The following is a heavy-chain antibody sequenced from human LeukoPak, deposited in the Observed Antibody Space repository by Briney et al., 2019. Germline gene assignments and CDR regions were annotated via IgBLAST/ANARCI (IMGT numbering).Heavy chain of an antibody. Sequence: GGSLRLSCEASGLTLRSYAMTWVRQAPGKGLEWVSYSSGSGVVTYYADTVRGRFTISRDNSKNTLYLQMNSLRADDTAEYYCAKIGDNSLTRLDLWGHGTLVTVSS. CDR1: GLTLRSYA. J-gene: IGHJ5*02. CDR3: AKIGDNSLTRLDL. V-gene: IGHV3-23*01. CDR2: SSGSGVVT. D-gene: IGHD4-23*01.